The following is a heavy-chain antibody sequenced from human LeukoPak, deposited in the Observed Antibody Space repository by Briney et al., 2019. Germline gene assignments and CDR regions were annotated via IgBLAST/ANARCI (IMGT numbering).Heavy chain of an antibody. CDR1: GFTFSSYA. CDR2: ISYDGSNK. J-gene: IGHJ4*02. Sequence: PGGSLRLSCAASGFTFSSYAMHWVRQAPGKGLEWVAVISYDGSNKYYADSVKGRFTISRDNSKNTLYLQMNSLRAEDTAVYYCARDGGEYYFDYWGQGTLVTVSS. V-gene: IGHV3-30*04. CDR3: ARDGGEYYFDY. D-gene: IGHD3-10*01.